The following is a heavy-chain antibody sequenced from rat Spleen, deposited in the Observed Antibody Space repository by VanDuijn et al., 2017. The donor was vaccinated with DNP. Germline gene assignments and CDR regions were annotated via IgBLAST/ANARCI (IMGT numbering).Heavy chain of an antibody. D-gene: IGHD1-10*01. CDR3: ARGNNRDH. CDR2: IWSGGNT. CDR1: GFSLTEYI. Sequence: QVQLKESGPGLAQPSQTLSLTCTVAGFSLTEYIVHWVRQPPGKGLEWLGVIWSGGNTDYNSALKPRLSISRDTSESQVFLKMNSVQTEDSAMYFCARGNNRDHWGQGVMVTVSS. V-gene: IGHV2-30*01. J-gene: IGHJ2*01.